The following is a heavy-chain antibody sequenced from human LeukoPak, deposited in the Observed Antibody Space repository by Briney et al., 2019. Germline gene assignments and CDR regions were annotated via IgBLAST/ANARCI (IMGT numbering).Heavy chain of an antibody. CDR1: GGSISSSSYY. CDR2: IYYSGST. CDR3: ARVSMGLFDY. Sequence: PSETLSLTCTVSGGSISSSSYYWGWIRQPPGKGLEWIGSIYYSGSTYYNPSLKSRVTISVDTSKNQFSLKLSSVTAADTAVYYCARVSMGLFDYWGQGTLVTVSS. V-gene: IGHV4-39*07. D-gene: IGHD3-3*02. J-gene: IGHJ4*02.